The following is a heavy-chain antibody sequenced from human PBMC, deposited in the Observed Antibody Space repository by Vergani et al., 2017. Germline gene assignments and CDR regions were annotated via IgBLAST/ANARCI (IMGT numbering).Heavy chain of an antibody. CDR1: GGTFSSYA. D-gene: IGHD3-10*01. Sequence: QVQLVQSGAEVKKPGSSVKVSCKASGGTFSSYAISWVRQAPGQGLEWMGGIIPIFGTANYAQKFQGRVTITADESTSTAYMELSSLRSEETAVYYCATLLWFGESSYYYYYGMDVWGQGTTVTVSS. J-gene: IGHJ6*02. V-gene: IGHV1-69*01. CDR3: ATLLWFGESSYYYYYGMDV. CDR2: IIPIFGTA.